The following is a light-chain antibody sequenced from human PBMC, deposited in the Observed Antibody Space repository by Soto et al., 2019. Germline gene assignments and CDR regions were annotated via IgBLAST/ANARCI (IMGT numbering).Light chain of an antibody. J-gene: IGKJ1*01. CDR1: QSVSSSF. CDR3: QYYGASSWT. CDR2: GAS. Sequence: EIVLTQSPGTLSLSPGERATLSCRASQSVSSSFLAWYQQKPGQAPRLLIYGASTRTTGIPDRFSGGGSGSYFPLTIGRLEPEDSAVYYCQYYGASSWTFGQGTKVEIK. V-gene: IGKV3-20*01.